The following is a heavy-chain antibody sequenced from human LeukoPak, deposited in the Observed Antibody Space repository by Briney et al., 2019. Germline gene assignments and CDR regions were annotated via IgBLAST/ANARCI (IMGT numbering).Heavy chain of an antibody. CDR1: GYTFTSYW. Sequence: GESLKISCKGSGYTFTSYWIGWVRQMPGKGLEWMGIIYPGDSDTRYSPSFQGQVTISVDKSISTASLQWSSLKASDTATYYCARLRLVGATSEYDYWGQGTLVTVSS. V-gene: IGHV5-51*01. CDR2: IYPGDSDT. CDR3: ARLRLVGATSEYDY. J-gene: IGHJ4*02. D-gene: IGHD1-26*01.